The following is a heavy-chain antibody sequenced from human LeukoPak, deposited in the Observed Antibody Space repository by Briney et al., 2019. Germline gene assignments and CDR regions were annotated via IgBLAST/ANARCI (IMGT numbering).Heavy chain of an antibody. D-gene: IGHD2-15*01. Sequence: PSETLSLTCTVSGDSISSGNSYWSWIRQPAGQGLEWIGRLYTSGSTSYNPSLKSLVTISVDMSKNQYSLKLSSVTATDTAVYYCTRDPGRGHPPDYWGQGTLVTVSS. CDR3: TRDPGRGHPPDY. J-gene: IGHJ4*02. CDR1: GDSISSGNSY. V-gene: IGHV4-61*02. CDR2: LYTSGST.